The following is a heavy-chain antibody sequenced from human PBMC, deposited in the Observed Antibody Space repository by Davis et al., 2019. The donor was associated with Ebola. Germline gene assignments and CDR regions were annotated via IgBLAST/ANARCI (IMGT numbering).Heavy chain of an antibody. CDR2: INYSGNT. CDR3: ARTGTTDYFDY. Sequence: GSLRLSCSVSGGSISSGSYYWGWIRQPPGKGLEWIGSINYSGNTFYNPSLKSRVTISVDTSKNQFSLKLSSVTAADTAVYYCARTGTTDYFDYWGQGTLVTVSS. J-gene: IGHJ4*02. D-gene: IGHD1-7*01. V-gene: IGHV4-39*01. CDR1: GGSISSGSYY.